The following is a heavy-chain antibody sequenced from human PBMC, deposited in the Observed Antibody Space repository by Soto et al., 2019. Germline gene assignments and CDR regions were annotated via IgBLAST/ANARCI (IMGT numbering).Heavy chain of an antibody. CDR2: IKSKTDGGTT. Sequence: GGSLRFSCAASGFTFSNAWMSWVRQAPGKGLEWVGRIKSKTDGGTTDYAAPVKGRFTISRDESKNTLYLQMNSLKTEDTAVYYCATSRSSEYFQHWGQGTLVTVYS. J-gene: IGHJ1*01. D-gene: IGHD6-6*01. V-gene: IGHV3-15*01. CDR3: ATSRSSEYFQH. CDR1: GFTFSNAW.